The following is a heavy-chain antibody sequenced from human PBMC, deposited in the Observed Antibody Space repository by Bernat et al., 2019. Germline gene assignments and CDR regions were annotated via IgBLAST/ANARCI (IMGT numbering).Heavy chain of an antibody. J-gene: IGHJ5*02. CDR3: ARTPLYYDILTGYPRTPWFDP. CDR2: INHSGST. V-gene: IGHV4-34*01. D-gene: IGHD3-9*01. Sequence: QVQLQQWGAGLLKPSETLSLTCAVYGGSFSGYYWSWIRQPPGKGLEWIGEINHSGSTNYNPSLKSRVTISVDTSKNQFSLKLSSVTAADTAVYYCARTPLYYDILTGYPRTPWFDPWGQGPLVTVSS. CDR1: GGSFSGYY.